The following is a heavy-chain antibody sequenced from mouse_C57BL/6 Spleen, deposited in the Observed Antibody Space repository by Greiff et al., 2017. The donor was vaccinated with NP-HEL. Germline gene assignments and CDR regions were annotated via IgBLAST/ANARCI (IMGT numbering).Heavy chain of an antibody. V-gene: IGHV14-1*01. D-gene: IGHD2-1*01. Sequence: VQLQQSGAELVRPGASVKLSCTASGFNIKDYYMHWVKQRPEQGLEWIGRIDPEDGDTEYAPKFQGKATMTADTSSNTAYLQLSGLTSEDTAVYYCTNGGNLYAMDYWGQGTSVTVSS. CDR2: IDPEDGDT. CDR3: TNGGNLYAMDY. CDR1: GFNIKDYY. J-gene: IGHJ4*01.